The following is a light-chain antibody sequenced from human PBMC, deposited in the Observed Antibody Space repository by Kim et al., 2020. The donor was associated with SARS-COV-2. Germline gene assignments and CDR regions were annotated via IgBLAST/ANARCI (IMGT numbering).Light chain of an antibody. CDR1: SGSIASNY. CDR2: EDN. CDR3: QSYDSSSHWV. J-gene: IGLJ3*02. V-gene: IGLV6-57*04. Sequence: NFMLTQPHSVSESPGKTVTISCTRSSGSIASNYVQWYQQRPGSAPTTVIYEDNQRPSGVPDRFSGSIDSSSNFASLTISGLKTEDEADYYCQSYDSSSHWVFGGGTQLTVL.